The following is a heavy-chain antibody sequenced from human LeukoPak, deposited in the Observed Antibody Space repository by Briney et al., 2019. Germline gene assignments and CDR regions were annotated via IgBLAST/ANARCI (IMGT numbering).Heavy chain of an antibody. Sequence: GASVKVSCKASGYTFTSYDINWVRQATGQGLEWMGWMNPNSGNTGYAQKFRGRVTMTRNTSISTAYMELSSLRSEDTAVYYCARDEPPASYDFWSGYIYGMDVWGQGTTVTVSS. CDR2: MNPNSGNT. V-gene: IGHV1-8*01. D-gene: IGHD3-3*01. CDR1: GYTFTSYD. J-gene: IGHJ6*02. CDR3: ARDEPPASYDFWSGYIYGMDV.